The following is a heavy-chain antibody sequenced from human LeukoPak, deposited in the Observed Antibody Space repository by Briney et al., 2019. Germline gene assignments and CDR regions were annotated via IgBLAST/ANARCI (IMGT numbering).Heavy chain of an antibody. CDR2: IYSGGST. CDR3: ASERSGSYSTVYYYGMDV. Sequence: TGGSLRLSCAASGFTVSSNYMSWVRQAPGKGLEWVSVIYSGGSTYYADSVKGRFTISRHNSKNTLYLQMNSLRAEDTAVYYCASERSGSYSTVYYYGMDVWGQGTTVTVSS. D-gene: IGHD1-26*01. V-gene: IGHV3-53*04. J-gene: IGHJ6*02. CDR1: GFTVSSNY.